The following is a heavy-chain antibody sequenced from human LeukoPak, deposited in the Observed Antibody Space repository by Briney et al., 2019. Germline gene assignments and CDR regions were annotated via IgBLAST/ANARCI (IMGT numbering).Heavy chain of an antibody. J-gene: IGHJ6*04. Sequence: SETLSLTCAVYGGSFSGYYWSWIRQPPGKGLEWIGEINHSGSTNYNPSLKSRVTISVDTSKNQFSLKLSSVTAADTAVYYCARWRDLVVVPAAITRGYYGMDVWGKGTTVTVFS. D-gene: IGHD2-2*01. V-gene: IGHV4-34*01. CDR1: GGSFSGYY. CDR2: INHSGST. CDR3: ARWRDLVVVPAAITRGYYGMDV.